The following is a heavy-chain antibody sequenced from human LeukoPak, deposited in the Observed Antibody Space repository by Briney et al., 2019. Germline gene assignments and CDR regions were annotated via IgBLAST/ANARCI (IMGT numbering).Heavy chain of an antibody. CDR3: ARDLPGDYGNDYYGMDV. CDR1: GGSISSGGYY. Sequence: PSQTLSLTCTVSGGSISSGGYYWSWIRQHPGKGLEWIGYIYYSGSTYYNSSLQSRVTISVDTSKNQFSLKLSSVTAADTAVYYCARDLPGDYGNDYYGMDVWGKGTTVTVSS. D-gene: IGHD4-11*01. CDR2: IYYSGST. V-gene: IGHV4-31*03. J-gene: IGHJ6*04.